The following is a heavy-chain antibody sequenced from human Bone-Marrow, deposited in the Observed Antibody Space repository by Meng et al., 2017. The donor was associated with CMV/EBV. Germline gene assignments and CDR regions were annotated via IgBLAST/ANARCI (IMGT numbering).Heavy chain of an antibody. D-gene: IGHD3-10*01. Sequence: SVKVSCKASGFTFTSSAVQWVRQARGQRLEWIGWIVVGSGNTNYAQKFQERVTITRDMFTSTAYMELSSLRSEDTAVYYLAAYYYGSGSYHSTSYYFEYWGQGTLVTVSS. CDR1: GFTFTSSA. J-gene: IGHJ4*02. CDR2: IVVGSGNT. V-gene: IGHV1-58*01. CDR3: AAYYYGSGSYHSTSYYFEY.